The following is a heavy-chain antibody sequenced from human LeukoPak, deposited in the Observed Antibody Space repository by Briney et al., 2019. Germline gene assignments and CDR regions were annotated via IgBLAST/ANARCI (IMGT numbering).Heavy chain of an antibody. CDR1: GFTFSSYA. D-gene: IGHD3-3*01. V-gene: IGHV3-23*01. J-gene: IGHJ4*02. CDR3: ARDRGGYDF. Sequence: GSLRLSCAASGFTFSSYATSWVRQAPGKGLEWVSAISGSGGSTYHADSVKGRFTISRDNAKNSLYLQMNSLRAEDTAVYYCARDRGGYDFWDQGTLVTVSS. CDR2: ISGSGGST.